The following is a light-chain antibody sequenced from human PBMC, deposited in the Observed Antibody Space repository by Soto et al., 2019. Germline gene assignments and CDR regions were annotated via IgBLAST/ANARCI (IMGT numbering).Light chain of an antibody. J-gene: IGLJ2*01. CDR2: EVS. CDR3: SAYTSSSTLVG. CDR1: SSDVGGYNY. Sequence: QSALTQPASVSGSPGQSITISCTGTSSDVGGYNYVSWYQKHPGKAPKLMIYEVSNRPSGVSNRFAGSKSGNTASLTITGLQAEDEADYYCSAYTSSSTLVGLGGGTQVTVL. V-gene: IGLV2-14*01.